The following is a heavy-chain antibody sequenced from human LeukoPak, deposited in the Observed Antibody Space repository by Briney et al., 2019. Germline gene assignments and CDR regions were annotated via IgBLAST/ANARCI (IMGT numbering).Heavy chain of an antibody. Sequence: KPSETLSLTCTVSGGSISSYYWSWIRQPPGKGLEWIGYIYYSGSTNYNPSLKSRVTISVDTSKNQFSLELSSVTAADTAVYYCARVLTGDLDYWGQGTLVTVSS. D-gene: IGHD1-26*01. CDR1: GGSISSYY. CDR3: ARVLTGDLDY. CDR2: IYYSGST. V-gene: IGHV4-59*01. J-gene: IGHJ4*02.